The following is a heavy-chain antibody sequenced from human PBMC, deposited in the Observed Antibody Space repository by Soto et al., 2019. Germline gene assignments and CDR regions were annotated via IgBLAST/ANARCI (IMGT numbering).Heavy chain of an antibody. CDR2: TYYRSKWYN. CDR1: GDSVSSNSAA. J-gene: IGHJ6*02. CDR3: AREGLERPNYYYYYGMDV. V-gene: IGHV6-1*01. Sequence: SQTLSLTCAISGDSVSSNSAAWNWIRQSPSRGLEWLGRTYYRSKWYNDYAVSVKSRITINPDTSKNQFSLQLNSVTPEDTAVYYCAREGLERPNYYYYYGMDVWGQGTTVTVSS. D-gene: IGHD1-1*01.